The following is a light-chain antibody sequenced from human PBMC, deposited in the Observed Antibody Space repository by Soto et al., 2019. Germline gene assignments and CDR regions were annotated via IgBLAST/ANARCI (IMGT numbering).Light chain of an antibody. Sequence: DIPMTQSPSTLSASVGDRVTITCRASQSVGRWLAWYQQKPGKAAKLLIYDASSLQSGVPSRFSGSGSGTEFTLTISSLQPDDFATYYCQQSYSTPYTFGQGTKREIK. CDR3: QQSYSTPYT. CDR2: DAS. V-gene: IGKV1-5*01. CDR1: QSVGRW. J-gene: IGKJ2*01.